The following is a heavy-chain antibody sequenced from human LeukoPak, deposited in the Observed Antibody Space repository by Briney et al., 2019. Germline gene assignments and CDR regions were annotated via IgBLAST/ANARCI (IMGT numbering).Heavy chain of an antibody. CDR2: INPNSGGT. V-gene: IGHV1-2*02. J-gene: IGHJ4*02. CDR1: GYTFTDYY. D-gene: IGHD2-2*01. Sequence: ASVKVSCKASGYTFTDYYIHWVRQAPGQGLEGMAWINPNSGGTYYAQNFHDRITLTRDTSISTAYMELSRLRSDDTAIYYCARANALYCSSTSCLFDYWGQGTLVTVSS. CDR3: ARANALYCSSTSCLFDY.